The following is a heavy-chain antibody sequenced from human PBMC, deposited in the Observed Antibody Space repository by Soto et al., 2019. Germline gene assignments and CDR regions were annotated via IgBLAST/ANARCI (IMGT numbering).Heavy chain of an antibody. CDR3: ARQHYYDSSGYYVVN. Sequence: TVCLTCDFSGETISTGVLIWAVIRQPPGKALEWIGHTYHSGNPYYNPSLKSRVIISVDTSKNQFSLKLSSVTAADTAVYYCARQHYYDSSGYYVVNWGQGTLVTVSS. V-gene: IGHV4-30-2*03. CDR1: GETISTGVLI. CDR2: TYHSGNP. J-gene: IGHJ4*02. D-gene: IGHD3-22*01.